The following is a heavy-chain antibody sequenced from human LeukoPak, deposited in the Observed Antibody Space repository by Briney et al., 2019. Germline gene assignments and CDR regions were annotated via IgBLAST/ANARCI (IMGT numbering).Heavy chain of an antibody. J-gene: IGHJ3*02. D-gene: IGHD1-26*01. CDR3: ARISGSCKLPQGAFDI. Sequence: GGSLRLSCAASGFTFDDYAMSWVRQAPGKGLEWVSSINWNGGSTGYADSVKGRFTISRDNAKNSLYLQMNSLRAEDTALYYCARISGSCKLPQGAFDIWGQGTMVTVSS. CDR2: INWNGGST. V-gene: IGHV3-20*04. CDR1: GFTFDDYA.